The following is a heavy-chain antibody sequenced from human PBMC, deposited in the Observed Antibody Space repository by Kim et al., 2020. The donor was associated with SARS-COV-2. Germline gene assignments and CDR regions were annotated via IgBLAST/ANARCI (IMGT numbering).Heavy chain of an antibody. CDR2: ISYDGSNK. CDR3: AIVSGYSGYWGEGSDY. D-gene: IGHD5-12*01. Sequence: GGSLRLSCAASGFTFSSYGMHWVRQAPGKGLEWVAVISYDGSNKYYSDSVKGRFTISRDNSNNTLYLQMNSLRAEDTAVYYCAIVSGYSGYWGEGSDYWGQGTLVTVSS. V-gene: IGHV3-33*05. CDR1: GFTFSSYG. J-gene: IGHJ4*02.